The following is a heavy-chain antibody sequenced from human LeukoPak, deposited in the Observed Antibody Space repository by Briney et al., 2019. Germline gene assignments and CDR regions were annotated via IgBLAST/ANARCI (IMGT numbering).Heavy chain of an antibody. CDR2: IYYSGTT. V-gene: IGHV4-28*01. CDR3: ALYDGTYGYFDY. J-gene: IGHJ4*02. CDR1: GYSISSNSW. D-gene: IGHD1-26*01. Sequence: MASDTLSLTCAVSGYSISSNSWWGWIRQPPGKGLEWIGYIYYSGTTYYNSSLKSRVTMSVDTSKNQFSLKLNSVTAVDTAVYYCALYDGTYGYFDYWGQGSLVTVSS.